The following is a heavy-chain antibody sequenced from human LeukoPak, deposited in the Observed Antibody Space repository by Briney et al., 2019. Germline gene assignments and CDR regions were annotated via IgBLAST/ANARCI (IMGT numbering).Heavy chain of an antibody. CDR1: GFTFGSHA. V-gene: IGHV3-23*01. J-gene: IGHJ4*02. CDR3: ARDYCSSTSCYNDY. CDR2: ISGSGTTT. D-gene: IGHD2-2*02. Sequence: GGSLRLSCAASGFTFGSHAMTWVRQAPGKGLEWVSGISGSGTTTYYADSVKGRFTISRDNSKNTVYLQMNSLRAEDTALYYCARDYCSSTSCYNDYWGQGTLVTVSS.